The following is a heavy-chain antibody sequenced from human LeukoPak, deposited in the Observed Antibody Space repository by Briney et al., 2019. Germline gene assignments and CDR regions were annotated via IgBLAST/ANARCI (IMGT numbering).Heavy chain of an antibody. D-gene: IGHD2-15*01. V-gene: IGHV1-24*01. J-gene: IGHJ6*04. Sequence: GASVKLSCKVSGYTLTELSMHWVRQAPGKGLEWMGGFDPEDGETIYAQKFQGRVTMTEDTSTDTAYMELSSLRSEDTAVYYCATDGSDCSGGSCYSYGMDVWGKGTTVTVSS. CDR3: ATDGSDCSGGSCYSYGMDV. CDR2: FDPEDGET. CDR1: GYTLTELS.